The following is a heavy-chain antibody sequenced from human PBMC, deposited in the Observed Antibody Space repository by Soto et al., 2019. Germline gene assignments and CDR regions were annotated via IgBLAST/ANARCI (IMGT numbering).Heavy chain of an antibody. D-gene: IGHD2-21*01. Sequence: LSLTCVVSGGSLSDYFWSWIRQPPGMALEWIGEINHLGSINYNPSLKSRVTMSVDTSKNQFSLTLNSVTAADTATYYCARRGISHWAYFYYMDVWDRGTTVTVSS. V-gene: IGHV4-34*01. J-gene: IGHJ6*03. CDR1: GGSLSDYF. CDR2: INHLGSI. CDR3: ARRGISHWAYFYYMDV.